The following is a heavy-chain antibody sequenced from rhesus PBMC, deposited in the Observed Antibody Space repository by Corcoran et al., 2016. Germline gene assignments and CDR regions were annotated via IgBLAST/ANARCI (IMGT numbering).Heavy chain of an antibody. J-gene: IGHJ4*01. CDR3: ARVEQLVFVY. CDR2: IYGRGVSI. Sequence: QVQLQESGPAVVQPSDTLSLTCAVSGGSISSSNWWRWIRPPPVHGLKWIGRIYGRGVSIEYNPSLMSRVTISIDTSKNQFSLKLSSVTAADTAVYYCARVEQLVFVYWGQGVLVTVSS. V-gene: IGHV4-93*02. D-gene: IGHD1-1*01. CDR1: GGSISSSNW.